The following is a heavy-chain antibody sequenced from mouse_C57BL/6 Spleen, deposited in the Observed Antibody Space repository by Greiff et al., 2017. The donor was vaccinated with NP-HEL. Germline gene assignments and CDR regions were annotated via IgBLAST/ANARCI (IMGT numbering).Heavy chain of an antibody. J-gene: IGHJ4*01. CDR3: ARSGGYDPSAMDY. Sequence: EVQLQQSGPVLVKPGASVKMSCKASGYTFTDYYMNWVKQSHGKSLEWIGVINPYNGGTSYNQKFKGKATLTVDKSSSTAYMELNSLTSEDSAVYYCARSGGYDPSAMDYWGQGTSVTVSS. D-gene: IGHD2-2*01. V-gene: IGHV1-19*01. CDR1: GYTFTDYY. CDR2: INPYNGGT.